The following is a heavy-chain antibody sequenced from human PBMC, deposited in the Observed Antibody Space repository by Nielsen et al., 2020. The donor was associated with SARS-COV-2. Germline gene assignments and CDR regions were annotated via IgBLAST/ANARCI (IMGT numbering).Heavy chain of an antibody. D-gene: IGHD6-13*01. Sequence: WVRQAPGQGLEWMGRIIPILGIANYAQKFQGRVTITADKSTSTAYMELSSLRSEDTAVYYCARRAAGTDYFDYWGQGTLVTVSS. J-gene: IGHJ4*02. CDR2: IIPILGIA. V-gene: IGHV1-69*02. CDR3: ARRAAGTDYFDY.